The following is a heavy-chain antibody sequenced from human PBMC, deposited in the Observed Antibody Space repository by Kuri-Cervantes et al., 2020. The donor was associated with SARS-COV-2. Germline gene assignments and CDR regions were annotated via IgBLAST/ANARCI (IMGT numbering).Heavy chain of an antibody. CDR1: GFTFSIYN. CDR2: ISTTSSDI. D-gene: IGHD6-13*01. CDR3: ARAYSSSWRTYDAFDI. V-gene: IGHV3-21*01. Sequence: GESLKISCAASGFTFSIYNMNWVRQAPGKGLEWVSLISTTSSDIYYADSVKGRFTISRDNSRNTLYLQMNSLRAEDTAVYYCARAYSSSWRTYDAFDIWGQGTMVTVSS. J-gene: IGHJ3*02.